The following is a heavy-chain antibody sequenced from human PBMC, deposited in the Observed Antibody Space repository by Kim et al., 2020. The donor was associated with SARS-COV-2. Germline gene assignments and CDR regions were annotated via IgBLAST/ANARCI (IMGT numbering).Heavy chain of an antibody. CDR3: AREDYGDYYVDD. V-gene: IGHV1-69*13. D-gene: IGHD4-17*01. CDR2: IIPIFGTA. CDR1: GGTFSSYA. Sequence: SVKVSCKASGGTFSSYAISWVRQAPGQGLEWMGGIIPIFGTANYAQKLQGRVKITADEYTSTPYMELSSLRAEDTAVYYCAREDYGDYYVDDWGQGTLVTVSS. J-gene: IGHJ4*02.